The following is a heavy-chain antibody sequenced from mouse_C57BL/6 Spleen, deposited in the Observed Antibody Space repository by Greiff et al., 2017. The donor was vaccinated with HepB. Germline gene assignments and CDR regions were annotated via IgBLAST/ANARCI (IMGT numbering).Heavy chain of an antibody. CDR1: GYAFSSYW. J-gene: IGHJ4*01. D-gene: IGHD2-4*01. CDR2: IYPGDGYT. CDR3: ARCDSYAMGD. V-gene: IGHV1-80*01. Sequence: VKLMESGAELVKPGASVKISCKASGYAFSSYWMNWVKQRPGKGLEWIGQIYPGDGYTNYNGKFKGKATLTADKSFSTAYMQLSSLTSEDSAVSFCARCDSYAMGDWGPGTSVTVST.